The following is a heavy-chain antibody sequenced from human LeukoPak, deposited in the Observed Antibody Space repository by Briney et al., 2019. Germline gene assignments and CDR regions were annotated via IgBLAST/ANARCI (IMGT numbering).Heavy chain of an antibody. CDR1: GFTFSDYY. J-gene: IGHJ3*02. D-gene: IGHD6-19*01. Sequence: PGGSLRLSCAASGFTFSDYYMSWIRQAPGKGLEWVSYISSSGSTIYYADSVKGRFTISRDNAKNSLYLQMNSLRAEDTAVYYCARDTGYSSGWSSKNDAFDIWGQGTMVTVSS. CDR2: ISSSGSTI. V-gene: IGHV3-11*04. CDR3: ARDTGYSSGWSSKNDAFDI.